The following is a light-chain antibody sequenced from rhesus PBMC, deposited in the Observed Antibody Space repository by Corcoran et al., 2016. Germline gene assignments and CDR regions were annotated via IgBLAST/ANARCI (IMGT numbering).Light chain of an antibody. J-gene: IGKJ3*01. CDR2: AAS. Sequence: DIQMTQSPSSLSASVGDRVTITCQASQGISSWLAWYPQKPGKAPKLLIYAASSLQSGVPSRFSGSGYGTDFTLTISSLQPEDFATYYCQQYNSLPFTFGPGTKLDIK. CDR3: QQYNSLPFT. V-gene: IGKV1-21*01. CDR1: QGISSW.